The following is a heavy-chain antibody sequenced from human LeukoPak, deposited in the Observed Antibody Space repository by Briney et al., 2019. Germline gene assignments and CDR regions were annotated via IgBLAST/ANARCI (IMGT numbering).Heavy chain of an antibody. CDR3: ARSSGWYRSFDI. V-gene: IGHV4-39*01. D-gene: IGHD6-19*01. Sequence: SETQSLTCTVSGGSTSSNSYYWGWIRQPPGKGLEWIGSMYYSGSTYYNPSLESRVTISVDTSKNQFSLNLSSVTAADTAVYFCARSSGWYRSFDIWGQGTMVTVSS. J-gene: IGHJ3*02. CDR1: GGSTSSNSYY. CDR2: MYYSGST.